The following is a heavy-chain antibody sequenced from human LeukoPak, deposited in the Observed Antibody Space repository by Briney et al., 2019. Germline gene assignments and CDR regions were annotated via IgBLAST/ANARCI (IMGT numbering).Heavy chain of an antibody. CDR1: RLTFSTYA. J-gene: IGHJ4*02. Sequence: GGSLRLSCVASRLTFSTYAMSWVRQAPGKGLEWVSTISGSGDSTYYADSVKGRFTISRDNSKSTLSLQMNNLRAEDTAIFYCAKLIAVTGTDDYWGQGTLVTVSS. CDR2: ISGSGDST. CDR3: AKLIAVTGTDDY. V-gene: IGHV3-23*01. D-gene: IGHD6-19*01.